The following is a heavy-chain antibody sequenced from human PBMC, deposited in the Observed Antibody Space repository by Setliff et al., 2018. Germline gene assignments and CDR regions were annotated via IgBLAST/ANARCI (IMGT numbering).Heavy chain of an antibody. V-gene: IGHV1-69*10. J-gene: IGHJ4*02. CDR3: ASDRGDYDSSGFDY. Sequence: SVKVSCKASGGTFSSYAISWVRQAPGQGLEWMGVIIPILGITNYAQKFQGRVTITADKSTSTAYMELSSLRSEDTAVYYCASDRGDYDSSGFDYWGQGTLVTVSS. CDR1: GGTFSSYA. CDR2: IIPILGIT. D-gene: IGHD3-22*01.